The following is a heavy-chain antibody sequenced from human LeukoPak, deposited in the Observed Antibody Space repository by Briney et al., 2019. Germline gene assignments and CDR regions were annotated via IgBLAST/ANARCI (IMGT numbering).Heavy chain of an antibody. Sequence: ASVKVSCKASGYTFTSYGISWVRQAPGQGLEWMGWISAYNGNTNYTQKLQGRVTMTADTYTSTAYMELRSLRSDDTAVYYCARRQTIGPRRDDYWGQGTLVTVSS. CDR1: GYTFTSYG. D-gene: IGHD6-6*01. CDR3: ARRQTIGPRRDDY. V-gene: IGHV1-18*01. CDR2: ISAYNGNT. J-gene: IGHJ4*02.